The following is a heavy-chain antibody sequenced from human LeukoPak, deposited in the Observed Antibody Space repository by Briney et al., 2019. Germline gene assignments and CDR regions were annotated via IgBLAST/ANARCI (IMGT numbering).Heavy chain of an antibody. J-gene: IGHJ4*02. CDR1: GGSISGYY. CDR2: IHYSGTT. CDR3: VKVGTGTVDY. D-gene: IGHD1-1*01. V-gene: IGHV4-59*01. Sequence: SETLSLTRTVSGGSISGYYWGWIRQPPGKGLEWVGYIHYSGTTNYIPSLKSRVTISVDTSKNQFSVKLRSVTAADTAVYYCVKVGTGTVDYWGQGALVTVSS.